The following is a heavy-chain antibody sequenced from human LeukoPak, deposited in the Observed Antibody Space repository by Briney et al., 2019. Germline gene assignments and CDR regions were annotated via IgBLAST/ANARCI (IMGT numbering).Heavy chain of an antibody. CDR1: GFTFSSYG. CDR2: IRYDGSNK. Sequence: GGSLRLSCAASGFTFSSYGMHWVRQAPGKGLEWVAFIRYDGSNKYYVEYVKGRFSISRDNSKNTLYLEMNSLRAEDTAIYYCAKGKGKLGAFQSDFDYWGQGTLVTVSS. J-gene: IGHJ4*02. CDR3: AKGKGKLGAFQSDFDY. D-gene: IGHD1-26*01. V-gene: IGHV3-30*02.